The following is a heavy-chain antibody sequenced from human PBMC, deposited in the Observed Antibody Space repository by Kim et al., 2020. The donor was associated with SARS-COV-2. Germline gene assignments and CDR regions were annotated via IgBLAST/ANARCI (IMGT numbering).Heavy chain of an antibody. Sequence: GESLKISCKGSGYSFTSYWISWVRQMPGKGLEWMGRIDPSDSYTNYSPSFQGHVTISADKSISTAYLQWSSLKASDTAMYYCARRVIVGVGPGDYYYYGMDVWGQGTTVTVSS. CDR3: ARRVIVGVGPGDYYYYGMDV. CDR1: GYSFTSYW. J-gene: IGHJ6*02. V-gene: IGHV5-10-1*01. CDR2: IDPSDSYT. D-gene: IGHD3-22*01.